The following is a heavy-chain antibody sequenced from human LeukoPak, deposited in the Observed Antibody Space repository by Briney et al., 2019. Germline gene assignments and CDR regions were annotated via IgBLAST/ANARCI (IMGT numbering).Heavy chain of an antibody. CDR1: GGSISSSNW. Sequence: PSETLSLTCAVSGGSISSSNWWSWVRQPPGKGLEWIGEIYHSGSTNYNPSLKSRVTISVDKSKNQFSLKLNSVTAADTAVYYCARVLGGGWSYFDYWGQGTLVTVSS. J-gene: IGHJ4*02. V-gene: IGHV4-4*02. D-gene: IGHD6-19*01. CDR2: IYHSGST. CDR3: ARVLGGGWSYFDY.